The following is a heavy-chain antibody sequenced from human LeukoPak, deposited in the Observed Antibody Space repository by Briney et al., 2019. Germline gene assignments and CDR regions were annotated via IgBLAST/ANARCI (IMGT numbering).Heavy chain of an antibody. D-gene: IGHD1-7*01. CDR2: ISSSSSTI. CDR3: ARDFTGDNSKYAHYMDV. CDR1: GFTFSSYS. Sequence: GGSLRLSCAASGFTFSSYSMNWVRQAPGKGLEWVSYISSSSSTIYYADSVKGRFTISRDNAKNSLYLQMNSLRAEDTAVYYCARDFTGDNSKYAHYMDVWGKGTTVTVSS. V-gene: IGHV3-48*01. J-gene: IGHJ6*03.